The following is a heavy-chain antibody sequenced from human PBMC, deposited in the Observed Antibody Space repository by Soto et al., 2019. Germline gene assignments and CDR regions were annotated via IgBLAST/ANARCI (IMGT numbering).Heavy chain of an antibody. Sequence: EVQLLESGGGLVQPGGSLRLSCAASGFTFSSYAMSWVRQAPGKGLEWVSAISGSGGSTYYADSVKGRFTIPRDNSKNTLYLQMNSLRDEDTAVYYCAKIPHSSSWYLDAFDIWGQGTMVTVSS. V-gene: IGHV3-23*01. D-gene: IGHD6-13*01. CDR3: AKIPHSSSWYLDAFDI. CDR1: GFTFSSYA. CDR2: ISGSGGST. J-gene: IGHJ3*02.